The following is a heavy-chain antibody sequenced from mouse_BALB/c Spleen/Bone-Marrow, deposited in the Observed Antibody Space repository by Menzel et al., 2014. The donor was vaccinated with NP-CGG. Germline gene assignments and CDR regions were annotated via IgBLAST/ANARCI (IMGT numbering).Heavy chain of an antibody. CDR3: ATIYYGNSYAMDY. CDR1: GFTFSDYG. D-gene: IGHD2-1*01. Sequence: EVKLMESGGGLVQPGGSRKLSCAASGFTFSDYGVAWVRQAPGKGPERVAFISNLAYSIYYADTVTGRFTISRENAKNTLYLEMSSLRSEDTAMYYCATIYYGNSYAMDYWGQGTSVTVSS. CDR2: ISNLAYSI. V-gene: IGHV5-15*02. J-gene: IGHJ4*01.